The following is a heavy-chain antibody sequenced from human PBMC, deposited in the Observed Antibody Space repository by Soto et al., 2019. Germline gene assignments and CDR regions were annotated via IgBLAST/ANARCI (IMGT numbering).Heavy chain of an antibody. CDR1: GFTFSSYA. CDR2: ISYDGSNK. D-gene: IGHD6-19*01. Sequence: QVQLVESGGGVVQPGRSLRLSCAASGFTFSSYAMHWFRQAPGKGLEWVAVISYDGSNKYYADSVKGRFTICRDNSKNTLYLQMNSLRAEDTAMYYCAREYRWAVAGKLDYWGQGTLVPVSS. V-gene: IGHV3-30-3*01. J-gene: IGHJ4*02. CDR3: AREYRWAVAGKLDY.